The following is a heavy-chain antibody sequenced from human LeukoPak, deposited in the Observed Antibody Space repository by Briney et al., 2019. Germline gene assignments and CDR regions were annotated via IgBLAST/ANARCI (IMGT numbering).Heavy chain of an antibody. Sequence: GGSLRLSCAASGFTFSSYWMSWVRQAPGKGLEWVSAISGSGGSTYYADSVKGRFTISRDNSKNTLYLQMNSLRAEDTAVYYCAKENYDILTGYPHGFDPWGQGTLVTVSS. CDR1: GFTFSSYW. CDR3: AKENYDILTGYPHGFDP. CDR2: ISGSGGST. V-gene: IGHV3-23*01. J-gene: IGHJ5*02. D-gene: IGHD3-9*01.